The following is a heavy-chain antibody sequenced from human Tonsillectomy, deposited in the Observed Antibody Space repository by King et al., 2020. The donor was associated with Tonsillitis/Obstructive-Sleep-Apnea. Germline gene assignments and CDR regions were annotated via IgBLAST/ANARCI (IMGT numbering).Heavy chain of an antibody. CDR2: IYYSGST. J-gene: IGHJ3*02. Sequence: LQLQESGPGLVKPSETLSLTCTVSGGSISSSSYYWGWIRQPPGKGLEWIGSIYYSGSTYYNPSLKSRVTISVDTSKNQFSLKLSSVTAADTAVYYCARSDGNYESFDIWGQGTMVTVSS. CDR1: GGSISSSSYY. V-gene: IGHV4-39*01. CDR3: ARSDGNYESFDI. D-gene: IGHD1-7*01.